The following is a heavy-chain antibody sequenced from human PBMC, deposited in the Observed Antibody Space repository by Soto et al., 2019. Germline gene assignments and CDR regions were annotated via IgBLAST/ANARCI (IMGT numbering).Heavy chain of an antibody. CDR3: ARESEDLTSNFDY. J-gene: IGHJ4*02. CDR2: ISSTTNYI. V-gene: IGHV3-21*06. CDR1: GFTFTRYS. Sequence: EVQLVESGGGLVKPGGSLRLSCAASGFTFTRYSMNWVRQAPGKGLEWVSSISSTTNYIYYGDSMKGRFTISRDNAKNSLQLEMNSLRAEDTAVYSCARESEDLTSNFDYWGQGTLVTVSS.